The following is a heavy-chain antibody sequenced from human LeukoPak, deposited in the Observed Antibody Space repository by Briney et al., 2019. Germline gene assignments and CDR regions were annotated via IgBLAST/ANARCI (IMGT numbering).Heavy chain of an antibody. CDR2: INPDSGGT. CDR1: GYTFTGYY. V-gene: IGHV1-2*02. J-gene: IGHJ1*01. Sequence: GASVKVSCKASGYTFTGYYMHWVRQAPGQGLEWMGWINPDSGGTNYGKNFQGRVTMTRGTSISIVYMEMNRLRSDDTAVYYCARVKERTKATIPDYFQHWGQGTLVTVSS. D-gene: IGHD4-17*01. CDR3: ARVKERTKATIPDYFQH.